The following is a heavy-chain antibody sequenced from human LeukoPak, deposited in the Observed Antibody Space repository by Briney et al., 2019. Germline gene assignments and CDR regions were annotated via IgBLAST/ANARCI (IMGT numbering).Heavy chain of an antibody. J-gene: IGHJ6*03. V-gene: IGHV4-61*02. D-gene: IGHD3-9*01. CDR1: GGSISSGSYY. CDR3: ARAEYYDILTGPVYYYYYYMDV. Sequence: SETLSLTCTVSGGSISSGSYYWRWIRQPAGKGLEWIGRIYTSGSTNYNPSLKSRVTISVDTSKNQFSLKLRSVTAADTAVYYCARAEYYDILTGPVYYYYYYMDVWGKGTTVTVSS. CDR2: IYTSGST.